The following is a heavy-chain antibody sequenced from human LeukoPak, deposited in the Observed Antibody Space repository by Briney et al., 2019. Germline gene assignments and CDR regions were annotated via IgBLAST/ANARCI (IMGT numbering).Heavy chain of an antibody. Sequence: PSETLSLTCTVSGGSISSYYWSWIRQPAGKGLEWIGRIYTSGSTNYNPSLKSRVTISVDTSKNQFSLKLSSVTAADTAVYYCARGYCSSTSCPGGFDYWGQGTLVTVSS. J-gene: IGHJ4*02. D-gene: IGHD2-2*01. CDR3: ARGYCSSTSCPGGFDY. V-gene: IGHV4-4*07. CDR1: GGSISSYY. CDR2: IYTSGST.